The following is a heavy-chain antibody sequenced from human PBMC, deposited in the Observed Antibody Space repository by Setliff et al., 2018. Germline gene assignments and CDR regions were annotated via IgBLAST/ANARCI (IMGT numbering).Heavy chain of an antibody. CDR3: ARDWDIWDYFDC. CDR1: GYTFDNYG. CDR2: IGPSTGNT. J-gene: IGHJ4*02. D-gene: IGHD1-26*01. Sequence: ASVKVSCKASGYTFDNYGISWLRQAPGQGLEWMGWIGPSTGNTFYAQKYQGRVTLTTDTSTTTAYMELRSLTSDDTAIYFCARDWDIWDYFDCWGQGTLVTVSS. V-gene: IGHV1-18*01.